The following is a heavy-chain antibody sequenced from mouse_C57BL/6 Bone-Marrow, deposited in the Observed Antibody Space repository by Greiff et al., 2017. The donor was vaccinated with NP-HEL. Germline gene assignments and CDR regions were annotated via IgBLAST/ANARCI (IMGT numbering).Heavy chain of an antibody. J-gene: IGHJ2*01. Sequence: QVTLKVSGPGILQPSQTLSLTCSFSGFSLSTFGLGVGWIRQPSGKGLEWLAHIWWDDDKYYNPALKSRLTISKDTSKNQVFLKIANVDTADTATYYCARMMFHYYGSIPFDYWGQGTTLTVSS. D-gene: IGHD1-1*01. V-gene: IGHV8-8*01. CDR1: GFSLSTFGLG. CDR3: ARMMFHYYGSIPFDY. CDR2: IWWDDDK.